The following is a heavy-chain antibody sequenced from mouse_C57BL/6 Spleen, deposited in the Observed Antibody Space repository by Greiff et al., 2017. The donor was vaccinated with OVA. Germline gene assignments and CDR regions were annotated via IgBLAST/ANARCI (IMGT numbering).Heavy chain of an antibody. CDR2: ISSGGDYI. J-gene: IGHJ4*01. CDR3: TRDRGNYDAMDY. D-gene: IGHD2-1*01. Sequence: DVQLVESGEGLVKPGGSLKLSCAASGFTFSSYAMSWVRQTPEKRLEWVAYISSGGDYIYYADTVKGRFTISRDNARNTLYLQMSSLKSEDTAMYYCTRDRGNYDAMDYWGQGTSVTVSS. CDR1: GFTFSSYA. V-gene: IGHV5-9-1*02.